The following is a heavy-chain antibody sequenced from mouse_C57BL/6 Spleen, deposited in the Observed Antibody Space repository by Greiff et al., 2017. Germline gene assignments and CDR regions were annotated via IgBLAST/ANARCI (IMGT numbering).Heavy chain of an antibody. CDR3: ARGIYYDYDGGFAY. D-gene: IGHD2-4*01. J-gene: IGHJ3*01. CDR2: INPSSGYT. Sequence: QVQLQQSGAELAKPGASVKLCCKASGYTFTSYWMHWVKQRPGQGLEWIGYINPSSGYTKYNQKFKDKAPLTADKSSSTAYMQLSSLTYEDSAVYYCARGIYYDYDGGFAYWGQGTLVTVSA. V-gene: IGHV1-7*01. CDR1: GYTFTSYW.